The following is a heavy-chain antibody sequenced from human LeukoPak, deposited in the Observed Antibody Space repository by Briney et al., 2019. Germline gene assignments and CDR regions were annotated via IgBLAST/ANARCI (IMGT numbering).Heavy chain of an antibody. CDR2: INPSGGST. CDR3: ARVSRRTTDIDY. CDR1: GYTFTRYY. J-gene: IGHJ4*02. Sequence: GASVKVSCKASGYTFTRYYMHWVRQAPGQGLEWMGIINPSGGSTNYAQKIQGRVTITRNTSISTAYMELSSLRSEDTAVYYCARVSRRTTDIDYWGQGTLVTVSS. D-gene: IGHD4-17*01. V-gene: IGHV1-46*01.